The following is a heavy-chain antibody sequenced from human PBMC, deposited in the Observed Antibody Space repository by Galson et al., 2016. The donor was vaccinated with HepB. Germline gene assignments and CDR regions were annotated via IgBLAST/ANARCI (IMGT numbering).Heavy chain of an antibody. CDR1: GDSFTSYW. D-gene: IGHD3-16*01. V-gene: IGHV5-51*01. J-gene: IGHJ4*02. Sequence: QSGAEVKKPGESLKISCKGSGDSFTSYWIGWVRQMPGKGLEWMGIIYPADSDVTYSPSFQGQITISADKSTGTAYLQWSSLTVSDTAMYYCTSALGVGFSFDYWGQGTLVTVSS. CDR2: IYPADSDV. CDR3: TSALGVGFSFDY.